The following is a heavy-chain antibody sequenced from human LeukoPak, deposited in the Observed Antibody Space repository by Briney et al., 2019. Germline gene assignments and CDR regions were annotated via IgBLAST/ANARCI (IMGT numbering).Heavy chain of an antibody. V-gene: IGHV4-34*01. J-gene: IGHJ6*03. CDR2: IKHDGST. CDR3: ARSMVRGVIRRYYYYLDV. CDR1: GGSVNGYY. D-gene: IGHD3-10*01. Sequence: AETLSLTCAVYGGSVNGYYWSWIRQPPGKALECIGEIKHDGSTKYNSSLKSRVTISIDTSKNQFSLKLSSVTAADTAVYYCARSMVRGVIRRYYYYLDVWGKGTTVTVSS.